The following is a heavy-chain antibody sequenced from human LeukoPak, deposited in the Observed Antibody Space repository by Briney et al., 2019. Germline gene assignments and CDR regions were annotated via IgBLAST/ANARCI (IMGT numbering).Heavy chain of an antibody. Sequence: PGRSLRLSCAASGFGFSSHWMHWVRHAPGKGLVGVSRSNSDGSVRNYADSVEGRFIISRDNAKNTLYLQMNNLGVEDTAVYFCARDPSVNNAIGYNWFDHWGQGALVTVSS. J-gene: IGHJ5*02. V-gene: IGHV3-74*01. CDR1: GFGFSSHW. CDR2: SNSDGSVR. CDR3: ARDPSVNNAIGYNWFDH. D-gene: IGHD2/OR15-2a*01.